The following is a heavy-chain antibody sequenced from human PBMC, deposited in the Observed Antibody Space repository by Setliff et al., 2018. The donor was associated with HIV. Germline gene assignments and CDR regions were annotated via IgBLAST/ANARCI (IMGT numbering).Heavy chain of an antibody. J-gene: IGHJ4*02. V-gene: IGHV4-39*07. CDR1: GGSISTTSSY. CDR2: IYYRGNT. CDR3: ARDNEQMAVPGAVFDY. Sequence: PSETLSLTCTVSGGSISTTSSYWGWIRQSPGKGLEWIANIYYRGNTYYNPSLKRRVTISVDTSKNQFSLKLDSVTAADTAAYYCARDNEQMAVPGAVFDYWGQGTLVTVSS. D-gene: IGHD6-19*01.